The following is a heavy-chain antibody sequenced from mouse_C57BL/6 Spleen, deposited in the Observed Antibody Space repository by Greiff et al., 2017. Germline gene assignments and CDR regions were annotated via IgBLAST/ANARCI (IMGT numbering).Heavy chain of an antibody. CDR1: GYTFTSYW. J-gene: IGHJ4*01. CDR3: ARRGLRHYYAMDY. D-gene: IGHD2-4*01. V-gene: IGHV1-69*01. CDR2: IDPSDSYT. Sequence: QVQLQQPGAELVMPGASVKLSCKASGYTFTSYWMRWVKQRPGQGLEWIGEIDPSDSYTNYNQKFTGKSPLTVDKSASTAYMQLSSLTSEYSAVYYCARRGLRHYYAMDYWGQGTSVTVSS.